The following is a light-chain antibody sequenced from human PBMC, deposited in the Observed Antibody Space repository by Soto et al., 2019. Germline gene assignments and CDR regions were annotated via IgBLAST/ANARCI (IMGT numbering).Light chain of an antibody. J-gene: IGLJ1*01. CDR1: SSNIGRNT. Sequence: QLVLTQPPSASGTPGQRVTISCSGSSSNIGRNTVNWYQQLPGTAPKLLIYSNNQRPSGVPDRFSGSKSGTSASLAISGLQSEDAADYYCAAWDDSLGGPKYVFGTGTKVTVL. V-gene: IGLV1-44*01. CDR2: SNN. CDR3: AAWDDSLGGPKYV.